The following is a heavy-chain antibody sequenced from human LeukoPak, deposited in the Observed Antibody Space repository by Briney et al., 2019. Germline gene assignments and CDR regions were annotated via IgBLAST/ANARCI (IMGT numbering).Heavy chain of an antibody. V-gene: IGHV3-33*01. J-gene: IGHJ5*02. CDR3: ARDYYDSSGYYYDPKTLDP. D-gene: IGHD3-22*01. CDR1: GFTFSSYG. CDR2: IWYDGSNK. Sequence: GGSLRLSCAASGFTFSSYGMHWVRQAPGKGLEWVAVIWYDGSNKYYADSVKGRFTISRDNSKNTLYLQMNSLRAEDTAVYYCARDYYDSSGYYYDPKTLDPWGQGTLVTVSS.